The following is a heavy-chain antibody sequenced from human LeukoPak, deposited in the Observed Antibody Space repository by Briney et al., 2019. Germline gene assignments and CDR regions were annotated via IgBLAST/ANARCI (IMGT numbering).Heavy chain of an antibody. CDR2: ISGSGSDT. CDR1: GFTFSRSA. D-gene: IGHD2-21*02. CDR3: AKDPHDFTAY. J-gene: IGHJ4*02. Sequence: TGGSLRLSCAASGFTFSRSAMSWVRQAPGKGLEWVSSISGSGSDTYHADSVKGRFTISRDNFKNTLYLQMNSLRAEDTAVYYCAKDPHDFTAYWGQGTLVTVSS. V-gene: IGHV3-23*01.